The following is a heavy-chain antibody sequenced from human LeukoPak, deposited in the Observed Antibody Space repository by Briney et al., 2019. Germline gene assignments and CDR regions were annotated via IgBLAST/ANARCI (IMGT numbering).Heavy chain of an antibody. CDR3: ARDSTVRGFDP. CDR1: GFTFSSYS. CDR2: ISSSSSYI. J-gene: IGHJ5*02. Sequence: GGSLRLSCAASGFTFSSYSMNWVRQAPGKGLEWVSSISSSSSYIYYAGSVKGRFTISRDNAKNSLYLQMNSLRAEDTAVYYCARDSTVRGFDPWGQGTLVTVSS. D-gene: IGHD6-6*01. V-gene: IGHV3-21*01.